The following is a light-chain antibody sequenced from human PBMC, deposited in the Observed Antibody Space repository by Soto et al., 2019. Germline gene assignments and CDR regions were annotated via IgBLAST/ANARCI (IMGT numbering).Light chain of an antibody. CDR3: QQRSNWPPT. V-gene: IGKV3-11*01. J-gene: IGKJ4*01. CDR1: QTVSSY. CDR2: DAS. Sequence: EVVLTQSPATLSLSPGERATLSCRASQTVSSYLAWYQQKPGQAPRPLIYDASNRATGIPARFSGSGSGSDFTLTISSLEPEDFAVYYCQQRSNWPPTFGGGTTVDI.